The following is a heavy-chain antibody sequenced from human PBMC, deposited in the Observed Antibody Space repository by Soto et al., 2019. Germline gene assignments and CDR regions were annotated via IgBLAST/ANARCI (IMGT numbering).Heavy chain of an antibody. D-gene: IGHD3-10*01. J-gene: IGHJ4*02. Sequence: SETLSLTCTVSGGSISSSSYYWGWIRQPPGKGLEWIGSIYHSGSTYYNPSLKSRVTISVDTSKNQFSLKLSSVTAADTAVYYCARIKYYYGSGSYYNPLFDYWGQGTLVTVSS. V-gene: IGHV4-39*07. CDR1: GGSISSSSYY. CDR3: ARIKYYYGSGSYYNPLFDY. CDR2: IYHSGST.